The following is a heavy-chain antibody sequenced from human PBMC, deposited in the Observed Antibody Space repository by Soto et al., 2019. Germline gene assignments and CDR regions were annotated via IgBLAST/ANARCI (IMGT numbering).Heavy chain of an antibody. CDR3: AREARLTGNDAFDI. CDR1: GGSISSYY. Sequence: SETLSLTCTVSGGSISSYYWSWIRQPPGKGLEWIGYIYYSGSTNYNPSLKSRVTISVDTSKNQFSLKLSSVTAADTAVYYCAREARLTGNDAFDIWGQGTMVTVSS. D-gene: IGHD7-27*01. CDR2: IYYSGST. J-gene: IGHJ3*02. V-gene: IGHV4-59*01.